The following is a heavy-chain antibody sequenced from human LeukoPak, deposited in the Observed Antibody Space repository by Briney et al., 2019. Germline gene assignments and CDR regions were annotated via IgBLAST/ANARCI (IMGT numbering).Heavy chain of an antibody. J-gene: IGHJ4*02. CDR1: GGSITGSSYY. V-gene: IGHV4-39*01. D-gene: IGHD3-10*01. Sequence: TSETLSLTCTVSGGSITGSSYYWGWIRQPPGKGLGWIGSIYYSGSTYYNPSLKSRATISVDTSKNQFSLMLSSVTAADTAVYYGAMRMVRGVISVYFDYWGQGTLVTVSS. CDR2: IYYSGST. CDR3: AMRMVRGVISVYFDY.